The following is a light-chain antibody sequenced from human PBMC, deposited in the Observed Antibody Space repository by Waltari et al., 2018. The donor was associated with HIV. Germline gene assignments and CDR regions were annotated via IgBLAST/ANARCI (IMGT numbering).Light chain of an antibody. J-gene: IGLJ3*02. CDR2: EGT. CDR1: SSDVGSCTF. Sequence: QSALTQPASVSGSPGQSISISCTGNSSDVGSCTFVSWYQQHPGQAPKLLIYEGTKRPSGVSNRFSASKSGNTASLTISGLQAEDEADYYCCSCATPNTRVFGGGTKLTVL. V-gene: IGLV2-23*01. CDR3: CSCATPNTRV.